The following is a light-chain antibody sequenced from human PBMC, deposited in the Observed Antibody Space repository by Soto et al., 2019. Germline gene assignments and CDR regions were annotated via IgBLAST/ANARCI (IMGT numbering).Light chain of an antibody. CDR2: DAS. CDR1: QSVSSY. V-gene: IGKV3-11*01. Sequence: EIVLTQSPATLSLSPGERATLSCRASQSVSSYLAWYQQKPGQAPRLLIYDASNRATGIPARFSGSGSGTDFTLTISSLEPEDFAVYYCQQRSNWPLYTCGQGTKLEIQ. J-gene: IGKJ2*01. CDR3: QQRSNWPLYT.